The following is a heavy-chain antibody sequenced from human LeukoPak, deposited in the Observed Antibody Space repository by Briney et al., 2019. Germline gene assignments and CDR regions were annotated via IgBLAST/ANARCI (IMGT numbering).Heavy chain of an antibody. Sequence: SETLSLTCTVSGDSISSSIYYWGWIRQPPGKGLEWIGCIYYNGYTYYTSSLKSRVTIFVNTSKNQFSLKLISVTAADTAVYYCARQGGDTMVRGVVRDWFDPWGQGTLVTVSS. CDR1: GDSISSSIYY. CDR3: ARQGGDTMVRGVVRDWFDP. V-gene: IGHV4-39*01. D-gene: IGHD3-10*01. CDR2: IYYNGYT. J-gene: IGHJ5*02.